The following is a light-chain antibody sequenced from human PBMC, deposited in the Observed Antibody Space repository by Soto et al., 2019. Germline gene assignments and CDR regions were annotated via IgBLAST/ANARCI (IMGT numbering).Light chain of an antibody. J-gene: IGKJ1*01. CDR3: QQYGNSPGT. Sequence: EIVMTQSPATLSVSPGERATLSCRVSQSVNTNLAWYQQKPGQAPRLLISAASTRATGIPARFSGSGSGTDFTLTISRLGPEDFAVYYCQQYGNSPGTFGQGTKVDIK. CDR1: QSVNTN. CDR2: AAS. V-gene: IGKV3-15*01.